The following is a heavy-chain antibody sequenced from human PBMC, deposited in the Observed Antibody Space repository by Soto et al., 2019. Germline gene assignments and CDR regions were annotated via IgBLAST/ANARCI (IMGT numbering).Heavy chain of an antibody. CDR2: ISGSGGST. Sequence: EVQLLESGGGLVQPGGSLRLSCAASGFTFSSYAMSWVRQAPGKGLEWVSAISGSGGSTYYADSVKGRFTISRDNSKNTLYLQMNTLRAEDNAVYYCAKDYFVTGYCSGGSCYSDAFDIWGQGTMVTVSS. J-gene: IGHJ3*02. CDR1: GFTFSSYA. V-gene: IGHV3-23*01. CDR3: AKDYFVTGYCSGGSCYSDAFDI. D-gene: IGHD2-15*01.